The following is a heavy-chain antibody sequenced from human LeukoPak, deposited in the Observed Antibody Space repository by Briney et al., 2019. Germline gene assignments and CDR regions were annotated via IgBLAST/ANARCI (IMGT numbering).Heavy chain of an antibody. D-gene: IGHD3-10*01. CDR2: IYTSGST. V-gene: IGHV4-4*07. CDR1: GGSISSYY. Sequence: SETLSLTCTVSGGSISSYYWCWIRQSAGKGLEWIGRIYTSGSTNYNPSLKSRVTMSVDTSKNQFSLKLSPVTAADTAVYYCARVFSFPRLGWFGAAEEGADYWGQGTLVTVSS. J-gene: IGHJ4*02. CDR3: ARVFSFPRLGWFGAAEEGADY.